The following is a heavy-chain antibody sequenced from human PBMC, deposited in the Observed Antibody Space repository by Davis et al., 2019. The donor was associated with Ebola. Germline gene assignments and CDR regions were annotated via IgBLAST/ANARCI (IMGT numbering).Heavy chain of an antibody. D-gene: IGHD1-26*01. CDR1: GFTFSSYA. CDR2: ISGSGGST. V-gene: IGHV3-23*01. CDR3: AKDTSNVWFDV. J-gene: IGHJ3*01. Sequence: GESLKISCAASGFTFSSYAMSWVRQAPGKGLEWVSAISGSGGSTYYADSVKGRFTISRDNSRNTLYLQVISLRAEDTALYYCAKDTSNVWFDVWGQGTMVTVSS.